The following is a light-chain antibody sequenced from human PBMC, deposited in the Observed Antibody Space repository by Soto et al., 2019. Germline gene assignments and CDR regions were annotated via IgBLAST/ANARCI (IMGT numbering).Light chain of an antibody. CDR3: QQYNERPPWT. CDR1: LTMNNN. J-gene: IGKJ1*01. Sequence: EIVMTQSPATLSVSPGESVTLSCRASLTMNNNIAWYQHKPGQAPRLLIFGASSRATGVPGRFSGSGFGTEFTRSISSLQSEDFAVYYCQQYNERPPWTFGQGTTVEMK. CDR2: GAS. V-gene: IGKV3-15*01.